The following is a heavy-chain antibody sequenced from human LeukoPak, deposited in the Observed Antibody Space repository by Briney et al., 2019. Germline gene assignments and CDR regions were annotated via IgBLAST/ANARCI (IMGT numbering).Heavy chain of an antibody. CDR1: GYSFTSYW. CDR3: ARRYGYVYNWFDP. Sequence: GESLKISCKGSGYSFTSYWIGWVRQMLGKGLEWMGIIYPGDSDTRYSPSFQGQVTISADKSISIAYLQWSSLKASDTAMYYCARRYGYVYNWFDPWGQGTLVTVSS. CDR2: IYPGDSDT. J-gene: IGHJ5*02. D-gene: IGHD5-12*01. V-gene: IGHV5-51*01.